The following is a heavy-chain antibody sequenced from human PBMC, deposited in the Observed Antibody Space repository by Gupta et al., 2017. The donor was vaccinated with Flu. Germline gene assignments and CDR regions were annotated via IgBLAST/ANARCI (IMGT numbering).Heavy chain of an antibody. D-gene: IGHD1-1*01. CDR2: MNPKSGKT. J-gene: IGHJ5*02. V-gene: IGHV1-8*01. Sequence: QVQLVQSGAEVRKPGASVKVSCKASGSTFSDYDINWVRQAPGQGPEWMGWMNPKSGKTGYAQRYQGRVTLTRNTAIRTAYLEVNTLRSDDTAVYYCTRGILGGTSFGPWGQGTLVIVSS. CDR3: TRGILGGTSFGP. CDR1: GSTFSDYD.